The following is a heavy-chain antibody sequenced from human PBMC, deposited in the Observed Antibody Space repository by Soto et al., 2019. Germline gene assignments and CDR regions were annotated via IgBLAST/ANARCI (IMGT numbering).Heavy chain of an antibody. CDR1: GYTFTGYY. J-gene: IGHJ4*02. CDR3: ARNARSAYCGGDCYSFDY. CDR2: INPNSGGT. Sequence: ASVKVSCKASGYTFTGYYMHWVRQAPGQGLEWMGWINPNSGGTNYAQKFQGWVTMTRDTSISTAYMELSRLRSDDTAVYYCARNARSAYCGGDCYSFDYWGQGTLVTVSS. D-gene: IGHD2-21*02. V-gene: IGHV1-2*04.